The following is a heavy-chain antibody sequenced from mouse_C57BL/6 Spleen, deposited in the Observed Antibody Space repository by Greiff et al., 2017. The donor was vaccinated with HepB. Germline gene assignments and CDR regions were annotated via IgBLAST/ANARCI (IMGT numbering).Heavy chain of an antibody. J-gene: IGHJ2*01. Sequence: QVQLQQPGTELVKPGASVKLSCKASGYTFTSYWMHWVKQRPGQGLEWIGNINPSNGGTNYNEKFKSKTTLTVDKSSSTAYMQLSSLTSEDSAVYYCARNGRAITTVADYWGQGTTLTVSS. D-gene: IGHD1-1*01. CDR1: GYTFTSYW. CDR2: INPSNGGT. CDR3: ARNGRAITTVADY. V-gene: IGHV1-53*01.